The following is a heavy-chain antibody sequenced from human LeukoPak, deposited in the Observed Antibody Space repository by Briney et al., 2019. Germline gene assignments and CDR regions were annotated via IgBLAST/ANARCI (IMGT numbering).Heavy chain of an antibody. V-gene: IGHV1-69*05. J-gene: IGHJ3*02. Sequence: GASVKDSCKASGGTFSSYAIGWVRQAPGQGLEWMGGIIPIFGTTNYAQKFQGGVTITTDESTSTAYMELSSLRSEDTAVYYCARDPTVTTEDAFDIWGQGTMVTVSS. CDR1: GGTFSSYA. CDR3: ARDPTVTTEDAFDI. CDR2: IIPIFGTT. D-gene: IGHD4-17*01.